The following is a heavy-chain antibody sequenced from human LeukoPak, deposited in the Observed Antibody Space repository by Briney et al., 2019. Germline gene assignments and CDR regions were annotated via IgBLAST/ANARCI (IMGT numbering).Heavy chain of an antibody. J-gene: IGHJ4*02. CDR3: ARDLAAGGTYPHY. V-gene: IGHV3-53*01. Sequence: GGSVRLSCAASGFNVSSNSMSWVRDAPGKGAEGVSVMYSDGSTYYADSVKGRFTISRDTSKNTLYLQMNSLRTEDTAVYYCARDLAAGGTYPHYWGQGTLVSVSS. D-gene: IGHD6-13*01. CDR2: MYSDGST. CDR1: GFNVSSNS.